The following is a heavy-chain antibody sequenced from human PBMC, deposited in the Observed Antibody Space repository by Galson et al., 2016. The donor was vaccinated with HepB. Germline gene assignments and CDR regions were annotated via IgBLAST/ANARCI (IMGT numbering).Heavy chain of an antibody. J-gene: IGHJ2*01. D-gene: IGHD4-23*01. CDR1: GGSISSGGSA. Sequence: TLSLTCAVSGGSISSGGSAWSWIRQPPGKGLEWIRYMYHSGRTHYNPSLKSRVAISVDRSHNQVSLKLSSVTAADTAVYYCARVAVDWYFDLWGRGTLVTVSS. V-gene: IGHV4-30-2*01. CDR3: ARVAVDWYFDL. CDR2: MYHSGRT.